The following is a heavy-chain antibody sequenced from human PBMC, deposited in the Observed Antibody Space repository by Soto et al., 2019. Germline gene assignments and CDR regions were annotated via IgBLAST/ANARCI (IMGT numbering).Heavy chain of an antibody. Sequence: PSETLSLTCAVSGGSISSGGYSWSWIRQPPGKGLEWIGYIYHSGSTYYNPSLKSRVTISVDRSKNQFSLKLSSVTAADTAVYYCARERTYYDFWSGYIDYWGQGTLVTVSS. CDR2: IYHSGST. CDR3: ARERTYYDFWSGYIDY. J-gene: IGHJ4*02. V-gene: IGHV4-30-2*01. D-gene: IGHD3-3*01. CDR1: GGSISSGGYS.